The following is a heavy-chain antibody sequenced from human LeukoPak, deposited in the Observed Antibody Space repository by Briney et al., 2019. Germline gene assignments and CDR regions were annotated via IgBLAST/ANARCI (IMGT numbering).Heavy chain of an antibody. V-gene: IGHV3-21*01. CDR2: SSCSSSYT. CDR1: GFTFSSYS. CDR3: ARRGDTAPFIDY. D-gene: IGHD5-18*01. J-gene: IGHJ4*02. Sequence: PGGSLRLSCAASGFTFSSYSMNWVRQAPGKGLEWVSFSSCSSSYTYYADSVKGRFTISRDNAKNSLYLQLNSLRAEDTAIYYCARRGDTAPFIDYWGQGTLVTVSS.